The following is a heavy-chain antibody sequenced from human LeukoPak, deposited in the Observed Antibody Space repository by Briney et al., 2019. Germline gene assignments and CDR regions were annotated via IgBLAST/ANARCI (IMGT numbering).Heavy chain of an antibody. CDR2: TYYRSKWSS. CDR3: ARSQTGGTFDD. J-gene: IGHJ4*02. V-gene: IGHV6-1*01. Sequence: QTPSPTRLLSGDTASSITATWNWIRHTPSRGLEWLVRTYYRSKWSSGYSESVKSQITINPDTSKNQFSLQLKSVTPEDTAVYYCARSQTGGTFDDWGQGALVTVSS. CDR1: GDTASSITAT. D-gene: IGHD1-26*01.